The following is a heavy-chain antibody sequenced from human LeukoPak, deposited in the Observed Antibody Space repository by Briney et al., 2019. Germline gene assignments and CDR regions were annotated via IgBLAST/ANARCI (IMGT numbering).Heavy chain of an antibody. CDR2: IYTSGST. CDR3: ARHAGGIAAAGTRPFDY. Sequence: SETLSLTRTVSGGSISSYYWSWIRQPPGKGLEWIGYIYTSGSTNYNPSLKSRVTISVDTSKNQFSLKLSSVTAADTAVYYCARHAGGIAAAGTRPFDYWGQGTLVTVSS. J-gene: IGHJ4*02. D-gene: IGHD6-13*01. CDR1: GGSISSYY. V-gene: IGHV4-4*09.